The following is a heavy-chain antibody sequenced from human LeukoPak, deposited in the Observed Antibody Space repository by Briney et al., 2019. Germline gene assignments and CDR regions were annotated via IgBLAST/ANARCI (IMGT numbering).Heavy chain of an antibody. Sequence: GGSLRLSYAASGLVVSGNSMSWVRQAPGKGLQWVSIIYRDGTTYYADSVKGRFTVSRDSSKNTLFLQMNSLRAEDTAIYHCVRDSPEMSLDHWGQGTLVTVSS. CDR2: IYRDGTT. CDR3: VRDSPEMSLDH. V-gene: IGHV3-53*01. CDR1: GLVVSGNS. D-gene: IGHD5-24*01. J-gene: IGHJ5*02.